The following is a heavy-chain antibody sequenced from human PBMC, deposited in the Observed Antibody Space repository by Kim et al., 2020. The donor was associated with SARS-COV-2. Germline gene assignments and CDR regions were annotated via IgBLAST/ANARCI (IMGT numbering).Heavy chain of an antibody. CDR1: GFTFDDYA. Sequence: GGSLRLSCAASGFTFDDYAMHWVRQAPGKGLEWVSGISWNSGSIGYADSVKGRFTISRDIAKNSLYLQMNSLRAEDTALYYCAKDMRSSWSGYIPPYYY. V-gene: IGHV3-9*01. CDR3: AKDMRSSWSGYIPPYYY. D-gene: IGHD3-3*01. J-gene: IGHJ6*01. CDR2: ISWNSGSI.